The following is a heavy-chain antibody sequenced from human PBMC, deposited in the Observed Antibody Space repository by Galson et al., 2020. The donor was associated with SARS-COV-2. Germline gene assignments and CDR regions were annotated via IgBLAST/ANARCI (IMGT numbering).Heavy chain of an antibody. CDR3: ARQGVNMIVLVTVPGWYFDL. V-gene: IGHV4-38-2*02. D-gene: IGHD3-22*01. CDR1: GYSVSTTNY. Sequence: SETLSLTCTVSGYSVSTTNYWGWVREPPGRGLEWIGSVYPSGTTYYNPSLKSRVTISVDTSKNQCSLRLDSVTAADTALYYCARQGVNMIVLVTVPGWYFDLWGRGTLVTVSS. J-gene: IGHJ2*01. CDR2: VYPSGTT.